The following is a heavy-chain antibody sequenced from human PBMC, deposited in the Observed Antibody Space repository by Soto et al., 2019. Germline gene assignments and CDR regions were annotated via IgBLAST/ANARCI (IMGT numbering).Heavy chain of an antibody. Sequence: EVQLVESGGGLVKPGGSLRLSCAASGFTFSNAWMSWVRQAPGKGLEWVGRIKRKTDGGTTDYAAPVKGRFTILRDDSDNTVYLQMTSLKIEDTAVYYCATGGHFYGDCGQGTLVTVSS. V-gene: IGHV3-15*01. CDR2: IKRKTDGGTT. J-gene: IGHJ4*02. CDR1: GFTFSNAW. D-gene: IGHD3-10*01. CDR3: ATGGHFYGD.